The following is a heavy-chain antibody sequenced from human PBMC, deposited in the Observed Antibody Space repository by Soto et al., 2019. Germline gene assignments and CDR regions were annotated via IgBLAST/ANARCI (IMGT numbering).Heavy chain of an antibody. CDR1: GFSFRRDW. D-gene: IGHD1-26*01. CDR3: SGGVGDAI. V-gene: IGHV3-7*04. Sequence: EEELVESGGGLVQPGGSLRLTCAVSGFSFRRDWMNWVRQAPGKGLEWVAHTNQDGSEKYYVDSVKGRFTIFRDNAKNLLYLQMNSLRAEDTAVYYCSGGVGDAIWGQGTLVTVSS. J-gene: IGHJ4*02. CDR2: TNQDGSEK.